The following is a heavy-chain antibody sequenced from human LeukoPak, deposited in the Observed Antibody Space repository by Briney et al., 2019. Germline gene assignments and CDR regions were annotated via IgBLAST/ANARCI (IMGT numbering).Heavy chain of an antibody. D-gene: IGHD6-13*01. J-gene: IGHJ4*02. V-gene: IGHV1-18*04. CDR1: GYTFTGYY. CDR2: ISAYNGNT. Sequence: ASVKVSCKASGYTFTGYYMHWVRQAPGQGLEWMGWISAYNGNTNYAQKLQGRVTMTTDTSTSTAYMELRSLRSDDTAVYYCARVGRIAAAGSVDYWGQGTLVTVSS. CDR3: ARVGRIAAAGSVDY.